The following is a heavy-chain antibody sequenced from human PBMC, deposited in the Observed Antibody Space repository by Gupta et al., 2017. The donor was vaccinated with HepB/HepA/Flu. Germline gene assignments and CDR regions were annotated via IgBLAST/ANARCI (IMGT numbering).Heavy chain of an antibody. D-gene: IGHD1-26*01. CDR2: INPNSGGT. V-gene: IGHV1-2*02. J-gene: IGHJ4*01. CDR3: AREKGSILGATRYFDY. Sequence: QVQLVQSGAEVKKPGASVKVSCKASGYTFTGYYMHWVRQAPGQGLEWVGWINPNSGGTNYAQKFHGRVTMTRDTSISTAYMELSRLRSDDTAVYYCAREKGSILGATRYFDYWVHGTLVNLSS. CDR1: GYTFTGYY.